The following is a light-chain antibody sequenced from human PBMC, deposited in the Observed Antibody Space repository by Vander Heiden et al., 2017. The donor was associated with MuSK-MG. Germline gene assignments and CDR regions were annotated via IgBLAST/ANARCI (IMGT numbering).Light chain of an antibody. CDR2: DDI. V-gene: IGLV3-21*02. J-gene: IGLJ2*01. CDR3: QVWDSSSDHPE. Sequence: SNVLTQPPSVSLAPGQTATLTCAGDNIGSQSVHWYQQKPGQAPRLVVYDDINRPSGVPERFSGSNSGNTATLTIARVDAGDEADYSCQVWDSSSDHPEFGGGTKLTVL. CDR1: NIGSQS.